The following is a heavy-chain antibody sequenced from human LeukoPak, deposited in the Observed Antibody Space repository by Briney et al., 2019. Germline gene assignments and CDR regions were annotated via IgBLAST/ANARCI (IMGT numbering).Heavy chain of an antibody. V-gene: IGHV4-59*01. Sequence: SETLSLTCTVSGGSISSYYWSWIRQPPGKGLEWIGCVYYSGSTNYNPSLKSRVTISVDTSKDQLSLKVSPVTAADTAVYYCARGRDGHDYWGQGTLVTVSS. CDR1: GGSISSYY. CDR2: VYYSGST. D-gene: IGHD5-24*01. CDR3: ARGRDGHDY. J-gene: IGHJ4*02.